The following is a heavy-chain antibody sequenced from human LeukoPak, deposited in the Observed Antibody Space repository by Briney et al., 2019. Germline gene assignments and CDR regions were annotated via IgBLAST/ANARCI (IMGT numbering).Heavy chain of an antibody. D-gene: IGHD3-3*01. CDR1: GFTFSSYS. J-gene: IGHJ4*02. CDR2: ISSSSSTI. CDR3: AKDLYDFWSGSIDY. Sequence: GGSLRLSCAASGFTFSSYSMNWVRQAPGKGLEWVSYISSSSSTIYYADSVKGRFTISRDNAKNSLYLQMNSLRAEDTALYYCAKDLYDFWSGSIDYWGQGTLVTVSS. V-gene: IGHV3-48*01.